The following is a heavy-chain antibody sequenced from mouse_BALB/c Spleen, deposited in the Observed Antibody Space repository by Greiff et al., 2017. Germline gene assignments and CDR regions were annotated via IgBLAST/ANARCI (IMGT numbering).Heavy chain of an antibody. J-gene: IGHJ2*01. CDR3: ATEGGSSSHIDY. D-gene: IGHD1-1*01. CDR1: GFNIKDTY. CDR2: IDPANGNT. V-gene: IGHV14-3*02. Sequence: EVQLQQSGAELVKPGASVKLSCTASGFNIKDTYMHWVKQRPEQGLEWIGRIDPANGNTKYDPKFQGKATITADTSSNTAYLQLSSLTSEDTAVYYCATEGGSSSHIDYWGQGTTLTVSS.